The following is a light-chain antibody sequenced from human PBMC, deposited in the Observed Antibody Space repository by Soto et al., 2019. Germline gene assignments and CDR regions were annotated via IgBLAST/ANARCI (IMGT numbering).Light chain of an antibody. V-gene: IGKV1-5*01. CDR1: QNINNY. CDR3: QQYDNYPLT. Sequence: DIQMNQSPSSLSASVGDRVTITCQASQNINNYLNWYQQKPGKAPKLLIYDASSLESGVPSRFSGSGSGTEFTLTISSLQPDDFATYYCQQYDNYPLTFGGGTKVDI. CDR2: DAS. J-gene: IGKJ4*01.